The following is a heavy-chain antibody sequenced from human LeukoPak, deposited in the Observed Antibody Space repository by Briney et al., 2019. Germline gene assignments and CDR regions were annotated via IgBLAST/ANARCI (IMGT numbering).Heavy chain of an antibody. CDR1: GGSFSGYY. Sequence: PSETLSLTCAVYGGSFSGYYWSWIRQPPGKGLEWIGYIYYSGSTNYNPSLKSRVTISVDTSKNQFSLKLSSVTAADTAVYYCARKVGRTTGGNSDWGSSYYYYMDVWGKGTTVTVSS. V-gene: IGHV4-59*01. D-gene: IGHD4-23*01. CDR2: IYYSGST. J-gene: IGHJ6*03. CDR3: ARKVGRTTGGNSDWGSSYYYYMDV.